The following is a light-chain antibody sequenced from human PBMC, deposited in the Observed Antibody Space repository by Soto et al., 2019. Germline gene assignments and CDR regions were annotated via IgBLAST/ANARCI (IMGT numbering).Light chain of an antibody. Sequence: QSVLTQPPSASGTSGQRVTISCSGSSSNVGSHPVDWYQQLPGSAPKLLIYSNNQRPSGVPDRFSGSKSGTSASLAISGLQSEDEADYYCAAWDDSLKGWVFGGGTKLTVL. CDR3: AAWDDSLKGWV. J-gene: IGLJ3*02. CDR1: SSNVGSHP. V-gene: IGLV1-44*01. CDR2: SNN.